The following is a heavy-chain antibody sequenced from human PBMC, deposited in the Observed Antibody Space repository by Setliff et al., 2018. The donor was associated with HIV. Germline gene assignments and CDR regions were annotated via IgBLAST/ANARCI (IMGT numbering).Heavy chain of an antibody. Sequence: LRLSCAASGFTFGDYALTWVRQAPGKGLEWVAFIRSKAYGGTSDYAASVKGRFTISRDDSKSIAYLHMNSLKTEDTGVYYCRYVGSLQYWGQGTLVTVSS. J-gene: IGHJ4*02. CDR1: GFTFGDYA. D-gene: IGHD1-26*01. V-gene: IGHV3-49*04. CDR2: IRSKAYGGTS. CDR3: RYVGSLQY.